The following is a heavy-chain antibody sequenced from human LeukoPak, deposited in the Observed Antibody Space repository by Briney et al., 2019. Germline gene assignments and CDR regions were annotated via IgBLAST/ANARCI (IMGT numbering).Heavy chain of an antibody. V-gene: IGHV1-46*01. CDR3: ARSTRPEYDSSGYSFDY. J-gene: IGHJ4*02. D-gene: IGHD3-22*01. CDR1: GYIFTSYY. Sequence: ASVKVSCKASGYIFTSYYMHWVRQAPGQGLEWTGIINPSGGTTSYAQKFQGRVTMTRDTSTSTVYMELSSLRSEDTAVYYCARSTRPEYDSSGYSFDYWGQGTLVTVSS. CDR2: INPSGGTT.